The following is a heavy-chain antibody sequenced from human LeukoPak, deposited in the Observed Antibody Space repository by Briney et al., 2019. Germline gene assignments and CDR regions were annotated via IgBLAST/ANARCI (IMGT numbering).Heavy chain of an antibody. CDR3: ARRGSYYGDSMDY. CDR2: ISSNGGST. CDR1: GFTFSTYA. Sequence: GGSLRLSCAASGFTFSTYAMHWVRQAPGKGLEYVSAISSNGGSTYYANSVKGRFTISRDNSKNTLYLHMGSLRAEDMAVYYCARRGSYYGDSMDYWGLGTLVTVSS. V-gene: IGHV3-64*01. J-gene: IGHJ4*02. D-gene: IGHD1-26*01.